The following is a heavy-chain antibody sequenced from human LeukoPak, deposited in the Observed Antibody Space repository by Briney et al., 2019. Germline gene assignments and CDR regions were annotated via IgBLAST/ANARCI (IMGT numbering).Heavy chain of an antibody. J-gene: IGHJ4*02. CDR2: IYYSGST. D-gene: IGHD3-22*01. CDR1: GGSISSSSYY. CDR3: AKSITMIVVVPPPDY. Sequence: SETLSLTCTVSGGSISSSSYYWGWIRQPPGKGLEWIGSIYYSGSTYYNPSLKSRVTISVDTSKNQFSLKLSSVTAADTAVYYCAKSITMIVVVPPPDYWGQGTLVTVSS. V-gene: IGHV4-39*07.